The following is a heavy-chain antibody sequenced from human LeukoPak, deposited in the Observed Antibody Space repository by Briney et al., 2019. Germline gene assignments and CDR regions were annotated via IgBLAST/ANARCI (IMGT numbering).Heavy chain of an antibody. CDR2: IKHSGST. CDR1: GGSFSGYY. J-gene: IGHJ4*02. V-gene: IGHV4-34*01. D-gene: IGHD3-22*01. Sequence: SETLSLTCAVYGGSFSGYYWSWIRQPPGKGLEWIGEIKHSGSTNYNPSLKSRVTISVDTSKNQFSLKLSSVTAADTAVYYCARGGDSSGLDYWGQGTLVTVSS. CDR3: ARGGDSSGLDY.